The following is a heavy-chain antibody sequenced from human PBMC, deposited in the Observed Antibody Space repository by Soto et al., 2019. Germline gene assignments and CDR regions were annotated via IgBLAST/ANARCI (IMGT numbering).Heavy chain of an antibody. V-gene: IGHV3-23*01. Sequence: EVQLLESGGGVVQPGGSLRLSCAASGFTFSDFVMTWVRQAPGKGLEWVSAITKNGDTTYFADSVKGRFTISRDNSKNTVYLQMNSLRAEDTAVYYGAKGRTLTAYSPYFDYWGQGTLVTVSS. CDR2: ITKNGDTT. CDR3: AKGRTLTAYSPYFDY. J-gene: IGHJ4*02. CDR1: GFTFSDFV. D-gene: IGHD3-9*01.